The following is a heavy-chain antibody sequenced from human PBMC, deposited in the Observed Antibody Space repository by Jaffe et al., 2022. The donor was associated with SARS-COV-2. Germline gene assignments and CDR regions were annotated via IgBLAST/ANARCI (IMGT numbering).Heavy chain of an antibody. V-gene: IGHV3-23*01. CDR3: AKGARTVTTFVFDF. CDR1: GFTFSTYA. Sequence: EVQLLESGGGLVQPGGSLRLSCVVSGFTFSTYAMTWVRQAPGKGLEWVSAISGSGGTTYYADSVKGRFTVSRDNSKNTLYLQMSSLRAEDTAIYYCAKGARTVTTFVFDFWGQGTLVTVSS. D-gene: IGHD4-17*01. J-gene: IGHJ4*02. CDR2: ISGSGGTT.